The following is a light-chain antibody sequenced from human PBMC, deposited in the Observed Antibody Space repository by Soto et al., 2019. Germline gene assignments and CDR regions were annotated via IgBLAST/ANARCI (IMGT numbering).Light chain of an antibody. CDR2: AAS. CDR3: HQYADSPQT. V-gene: IGKV1D-13*01. Sequence: AIQLTQSPSSLSASVGDRVTITCRASQGISSYLAWYQQKPGQAPRLLIHAASTGATGIPARFRGSGSGTDFTLTISSLEPEDSAVYFCHQYADSPQTFGQGTKVDIK. J-gene: IGKJ2*01. CDR1: QGISSY.